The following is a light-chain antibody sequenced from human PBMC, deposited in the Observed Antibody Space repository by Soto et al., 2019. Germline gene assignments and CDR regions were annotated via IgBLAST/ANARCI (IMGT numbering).Light chain of an antibody. CDR3: QQYGISGT. CDR2: GAS. V-gene: IGKV3-20*01. CDR1: QTVNTY. Sequence: EIVMTQSPATLSLSPGERATLSCRAKQTVNTYLSWYQHKPGQAPRLLIYGASNRATGIPDRFSGSGSGTDFTLTISRLEPEDFAVYYCQQYGISGTFGQGTKVDI. J-gene: IGKJ1*01.